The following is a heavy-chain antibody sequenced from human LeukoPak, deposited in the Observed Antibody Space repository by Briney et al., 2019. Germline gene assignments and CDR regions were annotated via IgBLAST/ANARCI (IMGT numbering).Heavy chain of an antibody. J-gene: IGHJ4*02. CDR1: GFTFSSYA. D-gene: IGHD3-3*01. CDR2: ISYDGSNK. Sequence: PGGSLRLSCAASGFTFSSYAMHWVRQAPGKGLEWVAVISYDGSNKYYADSVKGRFTISRDNSKNTLYLQMNSLRGEDTAVYYCARDDWSGYSWGFDYWGQGTLVTVSS. V-gene: IGHV3-30-3*01. CDR3: ARDDWSGYSWGFDY.